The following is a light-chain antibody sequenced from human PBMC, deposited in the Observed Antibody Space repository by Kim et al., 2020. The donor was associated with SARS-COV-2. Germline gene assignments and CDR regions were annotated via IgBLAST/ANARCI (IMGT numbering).Light chain of an antibody. V-gene: IGLV2-23*01. CDR1: TGDL. Sequence: VSGSPGHSISIYCGGSTGDLVSWYQQHTGTAPKLLIYDGKKRQSGVSKRFSGSKSDSTALLTISGLQAEDEAHYYCCSYAERNTLVFGGGTQLTVL. CDR2: DGK. J-gene: IGLJ2*01. CDR3: CSYAERNTLV.